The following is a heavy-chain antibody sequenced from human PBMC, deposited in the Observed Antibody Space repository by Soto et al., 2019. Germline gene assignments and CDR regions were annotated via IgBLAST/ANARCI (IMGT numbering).Heavy chain of an antibody. V-gene: IGHV3-30*18. J-gene: IGHJ4*02. CDR3: AKLLTVKNHFFDY. CDR1: KFNFSSYG. D-gene: IGHD4-4*01. CDR2: ISYDGTNK. Sequence: LRLSCTASKFNFSSYGIHWVRQAPGKGLEWVTVISYDGTNKFYTDSVKGRFTISRDNSKNTVHLQMNSLRPEDTAVYYCAKLLTVKNHFFDYWGQGTLVTVSS.